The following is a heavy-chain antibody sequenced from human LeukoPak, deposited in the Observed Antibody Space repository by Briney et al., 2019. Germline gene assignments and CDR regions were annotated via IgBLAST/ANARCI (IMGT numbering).Heavy chain of an antibody. J-gene: IGHJ4*02. D-gene: IGHD6-13*01. CDR3: AKEEAVLGSSIDY. CDR2: ISGSGGST. CDR1: GFTFSSYA. V-gene: IGHV3-23*01. Sequence: TGGSLRLSCAASGFTFSSYAMSWVRQAPGKGLEWVSAISGSGGSTYYADSVKGRFTISRYNSKNTLYLQMNSLRAEDTAVYYCAKEEAVLGSSIDYWGQGTLVTVSS.